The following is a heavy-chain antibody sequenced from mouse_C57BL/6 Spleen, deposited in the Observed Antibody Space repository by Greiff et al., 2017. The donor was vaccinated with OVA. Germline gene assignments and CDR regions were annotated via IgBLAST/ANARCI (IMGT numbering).Heavy chain of an antibody. CDR2: IDPSDGYT. CDR1: GYTFTSYW. V-gene: IGHV1-50*01. CDR3: ARRGYDYDGDYFDY. D-gene: IGHD2-4*01. J-gene: IGHJ2*01. Sequence: QVQLQQPGAELVKPGASVKLSCKASGYTFTSYWMQWVKQRPGQGLEWIGEIDPSDGYTNYNQKFKGTATLTVDTSSSTAYMQLSSLTSEDSAVYYCARRGYDYDGDYFDYWGQGTTLTVSS.